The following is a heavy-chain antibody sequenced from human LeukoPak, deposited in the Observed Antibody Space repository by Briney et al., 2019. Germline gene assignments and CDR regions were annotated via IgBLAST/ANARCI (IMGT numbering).Heavy chain of an antibody. CDR1: GFTFSSYG. Sequence: GGSLRLSRAASGFTFSSYGMHWVRQAPGKGLEWVAVIWYDGSNKYYADSVKGRFTISRDNSKNTLYLQMNSLRAEDTAVYYCAREEMATISLDYWGQGTLVTVSS. CDR3: AREEMATISLDY. CDR2: IWYDGSNK. D-gene: IGHD5-24*01. V-gene: IGHV3-33*01. J-gene: IGHJ4*02.